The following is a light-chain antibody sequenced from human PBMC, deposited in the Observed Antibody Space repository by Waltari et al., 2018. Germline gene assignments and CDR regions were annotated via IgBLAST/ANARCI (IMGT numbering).Light chain of an antibody. CDR2: DVS. J-gene: IGLJ1*01. CDR3: CSYAGDYTYV. CDR1: SSDVGGYKF. Sequence: QSALTQPRSVSGSPGQSVTISCTGTSSDVGGYKFVSWYQQHPGKAPKFMIYDVSKRPSGVPDHFSGSKSGNTASLTISGLQAEDEAEYYCCSYAGDYTYVFGTGTKVTVL. V-gene: IGLV2-11*01.